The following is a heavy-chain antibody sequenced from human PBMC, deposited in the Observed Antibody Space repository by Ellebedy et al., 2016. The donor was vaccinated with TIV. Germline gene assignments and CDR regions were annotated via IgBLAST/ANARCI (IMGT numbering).Heavy chain of an antibody. CDR1: GFTFDDYA. Sequence: GGSLRLSXAASGFTFDDYAMHWVRQAPGKGLEWVSGISWRGHYIGYADSVRGRFTISRDNAKSSLYLQMNSLRIEDTAVYYCTKDLLRGIRGGSGRDYWGQGTLVTVSS. CDR3: TKDLLRGIRGGSGRDY. CDR2: ISWRGHYI. J-gene: IGHJ4*02. V-gene: IGHV3-9*01. D-gene: IGHD3-10*01.